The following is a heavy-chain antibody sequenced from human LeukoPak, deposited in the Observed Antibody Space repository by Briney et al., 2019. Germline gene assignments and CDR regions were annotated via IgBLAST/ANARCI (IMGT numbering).Heavy chain of an antibody. D-gene: IGHD6-6*01. J-gene: IGHJ4*02. Sequence: GGSLRLSCASSGLTFTNYVMTWVRQAPGKGLEWLSGISVSGADTYYADSVKGRFTISRDNSKNTVSLRLNSLRVEDSDIYYCASRKEYSTSSVFYWGQGTLVTVSS. CDR1: GLTFTNYV. CDR3: ASRKEYSTSSVFY. CDR2: ISVSGADT. V-gene: IGHV3-23*01.